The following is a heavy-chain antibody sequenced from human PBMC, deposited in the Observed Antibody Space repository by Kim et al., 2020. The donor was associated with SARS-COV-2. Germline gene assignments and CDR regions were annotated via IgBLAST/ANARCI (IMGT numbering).Heavy chain of an antibody. CDR3: ARGLLRTMIVVVITTYYYYGMDV. CDR1: GYTFTRYD. D-gene: IGHD3-22*01. V-gene: IGHV1-8*01. Sequence: ASVKVSCKASGYTFTRYDINWVRQATGQGLEWMGWMNPNSGNTGYAQKFQGRVTMTRNTSISTAYMELSSLRSEDTAVYYCARGLLRTMIVVVITTYYYYGMDVWGQGTTVTVSS. CDR2: MNPNSGNT. J-gene: IGHJ6*02.